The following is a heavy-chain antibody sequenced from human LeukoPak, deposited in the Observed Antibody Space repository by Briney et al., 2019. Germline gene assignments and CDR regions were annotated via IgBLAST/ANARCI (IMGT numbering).Heavy chain of an antibody. Sequence: GGSLSLSCAASGFTFSTYAMSWVRQAPGKGREWVSASSGSGDSTYYADSVKGRFTISRDNSRNTLYLQMNSLRAEDTAVYYCAKESRITMVRGVVDYWGQGTLVTVSS. CDR1: GFTFSTYA. CDR2: SSGSGDST. CDR3: AKESRITMVRGVVDY. V-gene: IGHV3-23*01. D-gene: IGHD3-10*01. J-gene: IGHJ4*02.